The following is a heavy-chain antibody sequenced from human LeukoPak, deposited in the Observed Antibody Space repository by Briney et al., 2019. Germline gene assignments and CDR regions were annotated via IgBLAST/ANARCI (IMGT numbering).Heavy chain of an antibody. J-gene: IGHJ3*02. V-gene: IGHV3-21*01. CDR1: GGSISSSN. CDR3: ARAGIAVEYAFDI. Sequence: ETLSLTCDVSGGSISSSNWWSWVRQPPGKGLEWVSSISSSSSYIYYADSVKGRFTISRDNAKNSLYLQMNSLRAEDTAVYYCARAGIAVEYAFDIWGQGTMVTVSS. D-gene: IGHD6-19*01. CDR2: ISSSSSYI.